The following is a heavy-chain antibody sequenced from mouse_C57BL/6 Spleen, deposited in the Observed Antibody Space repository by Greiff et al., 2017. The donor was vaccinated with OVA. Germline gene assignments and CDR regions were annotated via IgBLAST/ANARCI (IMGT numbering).Heavy chain of an antibody. CDR2: IYPSDSET. CDR1: GYTFTSYW. Sequence: QVHVKQSGAELVRPGSSVKLSCKASGYTFTSYWMDWVKQRPGQGLEWIGNIYPSDSETHYNQKFKDKATLTVDKSSSTAYMQLSSLTSEDSAVYYCARGDGYAMDYWGQGTSVTVSS. CDR3: ARGDGYAMDY. J-gene: IGHJ4*01. V-gene: IGHV1-61*01.